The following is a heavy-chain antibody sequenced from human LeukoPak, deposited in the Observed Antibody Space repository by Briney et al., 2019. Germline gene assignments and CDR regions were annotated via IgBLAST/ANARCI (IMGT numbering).Heavy chain of an antibody. CDR3: AIPLDTAMVPFDY. D-gene: IGHD5-18*01. V-gene: IGHV4-39*01. Sequence: SETLPLTCTVSGGSISSSSYYWGWIRQPPGKGLEWIGSIYYSGSTYYNPSLKSRVTISVDTSKNQFSLKLSSVTAADTAVYYCAIPLDTAMVPFDYWGQGTLVTVSS. CDR1: GGSISSSSYY. CDR2: IYYSGST. J-gene: IGHJ4*02.